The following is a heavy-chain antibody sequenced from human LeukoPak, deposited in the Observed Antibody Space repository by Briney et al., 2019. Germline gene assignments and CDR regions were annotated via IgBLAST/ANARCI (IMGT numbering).Heavy chain of an antibody. Sequence: GGSLRLSCAASGFTFSSYGMSWVRQAPGKGLEWVSAISGSGGSTYYADSVKGRFTISRDNSKNTLYLQMNSLRAEDTALYYCAKAMVRGQLGAFDIWGQGTMVTVSS. J-gene: IGHJ3*02. CDR2: ISGSGGST. D-gene: IGHD3-10*01. CDR1: GFTFSSYG. CDR3: AKAMVRGQLGAFDI. V-gene: IGHV3-23*01.